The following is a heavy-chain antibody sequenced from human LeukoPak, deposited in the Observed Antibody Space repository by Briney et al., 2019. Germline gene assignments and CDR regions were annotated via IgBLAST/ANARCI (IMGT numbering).Heavy chain of an antibody. Sequence: SVKVSCKASGGTFSSYAISWVRQAPGQGLEWMGGIIPIFGTANYAQKFQGRVTNTADESTSTAYMELSSLRSEDTAVYYCVRGRRYGDAAFDIWGQGTMVTVSS. CDR2: IIPIFGTA. CDR1: GGTFSSYA. CDR3: VRGRRYGDAAFDI. V-gene: IGHV1-69*13. D-gene: IGHD4-17*01. J-gene: IGHJ3*02.